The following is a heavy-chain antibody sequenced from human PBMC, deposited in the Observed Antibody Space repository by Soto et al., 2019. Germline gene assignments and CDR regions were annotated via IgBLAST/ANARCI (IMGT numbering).Heavy chain of an antibody. CDR2: IYWDDDK. J-gene: IGHJ4*02. CDR3: AHRVLRTVFGLVTTTAIYFAF. V-gene: IGHV2-5*02. CDR1: GFSLTTSGVG. Sequence: QITLNESGPTVVRPTETLTLTCRFSGFSLTTSGVGVGWIRQSPGKAPEWLALIYWDDDKRYSASLKSRLTIPKDTSTNQAVLTVSDLDPTDTATYYCAHRVLRTVFGLVTTTAIYFAFWGQGTPVAVSS. D-gene: IGHD3-3*01.